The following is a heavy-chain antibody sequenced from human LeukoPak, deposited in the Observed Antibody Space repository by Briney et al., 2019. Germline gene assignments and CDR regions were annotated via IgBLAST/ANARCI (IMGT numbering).Heavy chain of an antibody. D-gene: IGHD5-12*01. V-gene: IGHV3-64D*06. CDR2: INGDGRTT. Sequence: GSLRLSCSASGFIFSTYTMYWVRQAPGKGLEYVSVINGDGRTTYYIDSVKGRFTISRDNSKNTLYLQMSSLRADDTAVYYCVGDQVDDTGYLRWGQGTRVTVSA. CDR1: GFIFSTYT. CDR3: VGDQVDDTGYLR. J-gene: IGHJ4*02.